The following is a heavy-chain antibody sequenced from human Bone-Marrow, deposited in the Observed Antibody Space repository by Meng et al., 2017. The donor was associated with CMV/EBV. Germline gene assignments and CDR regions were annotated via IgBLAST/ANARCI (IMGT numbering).Heavy chain of an antibody. D-gene: IGHD6-13*01. CDR1: GGSISSSSYY. V-gene: IGHV4-39*07. Sequence: SETLSLTCTVSGGSISSSSYYWGWIRQPPGKGLEWIGSIYYSGSTYYNPSIKSRVTISVDTSKNQFSLRLSSVTAADTAVYYCARDRTGYSSSTDAFDIWGQGTMVTVS. CDR2: IYYSGST. CDR3: ARDRTGYSSSTDAFDI. J-gene: IGHJ3*02.